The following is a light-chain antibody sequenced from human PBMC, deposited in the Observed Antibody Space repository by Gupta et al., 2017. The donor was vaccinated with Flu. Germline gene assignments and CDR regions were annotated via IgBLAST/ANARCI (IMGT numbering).Light chain of an antibody. CDR2: SNS. Sequence: RVTISSSGSNSNIGDNPVNWYRQLPGTAPTLLIYSNSQRPSGVPDRFFGSKSGTSASLAISGLQAEDEAEYYCAAWDDRLSGVVFGGGTKLTV. J-gene: IGLJ2*01. CDR3: AAWDDRLSGVV. CDR1: NSNIGDNP. V-gene: IGLV1-44*01.